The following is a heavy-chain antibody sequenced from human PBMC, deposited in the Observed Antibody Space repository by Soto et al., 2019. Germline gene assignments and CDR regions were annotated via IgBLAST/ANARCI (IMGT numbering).Heavy chain of an antibody. J-gene: IGHJ4*02. V-gene: IGHV4-59*01. CDR1: GGSISSYY. Sequence: SETLSLTCTVSGGSISSYYLSWIRQPPGKGLEWIGYIYYSGSTNYNPSLKSRVTISVDTSKNQFSLKLSSVTAADTAVYYCARAFEYSSSDYFDYWGQGTLVTVSS. CDR3: ARAFEYSSSDYFDY. CDR2: IYYSGST. D-gene: IGHD6-6*01.